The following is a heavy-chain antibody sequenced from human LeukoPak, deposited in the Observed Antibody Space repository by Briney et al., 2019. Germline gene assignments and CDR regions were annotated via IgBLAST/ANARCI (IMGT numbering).Heavy chain of an antibody. Sequence: KPGGSLRLSCAASGFTFSSYTMNWVRQAPGEGLEWVSSISSSSSYIYYADSVKGRFTISRDNAKNTLHLQMNSLRADDTAMYYCVKAGQGYMDVWGKGTTVIVSS. CDR1: GFTFSSYT. D-gene: IGHD1-14*01. J-gene: IGHJ6*03. CDR2: ISSSSSYI. V-gene: IGHV3-21*01. CDR3: VKAGQGYMDV.